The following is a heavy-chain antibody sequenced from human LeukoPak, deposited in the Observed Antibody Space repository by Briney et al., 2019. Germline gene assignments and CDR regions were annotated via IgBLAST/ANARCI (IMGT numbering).Heavy chain of an antibody. J-gene: IGHJ4*02. D-gene: IGHD2-2*01. V-gene: IGHV1-69*06. CDR3: ARAGPYCSSTSCYAEIDY. CDR1: GGTFSSYA. CDR2: IIPIFGTA. Sequence: AASVKVSCKASGGTFSSYAISWVRQAPGQGLEWMGGIIPIFGTANYAQKFQGRVTITADKSTSTAYTELSSLRSEDTAVYYCARAGPYCSSTSCYAEIDYWGQGTLVTVSS.